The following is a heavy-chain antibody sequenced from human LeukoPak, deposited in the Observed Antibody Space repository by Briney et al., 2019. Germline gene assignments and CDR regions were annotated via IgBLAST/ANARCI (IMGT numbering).Heavy chain of an antibody. D-gene: IGHD3-16*02. Sequence: GGSLRLSCAASGFPFSSYWMHWVRQAPGKGLVWVLRIHSDGSSTNYADSVKGRFTISRDNAKNTLYLQMNSLRAEDTAVYYCARDGHYDYVWGTYRYEPHAFDVWGQGTMVTVSS. CDR2: IHSDGSST. CDR3: ARDGHYDYVWGTYRYEPHAFDV. J-gene: IGHJ3*01. CDR1: GFPFSSYW. V-gene: IGHV3-74*01.